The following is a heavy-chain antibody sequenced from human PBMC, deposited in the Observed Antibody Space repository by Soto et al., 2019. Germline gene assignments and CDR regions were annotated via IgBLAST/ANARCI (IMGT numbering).Heavy chain of an antibody. D-gene: IGHD3-10*01. CDR2: ISNSGSII. CDR3: ARGGFGDCWYFNY. J-gene: IGHJ4*02. CDR1: GFTFSNYE. V-gene: IGHV3-48*03. Sequence: EVQLVESGGGLVQPGGSLRLSCAASGFTFSNYEMNWVRQAPGKGLEWVSYISNSGSIIYYADSVKGRFTISRDNAKNSLYLQMNSLRVDDSAIFYCARGGFGDCWYFNYWGQGTLVTVSS.